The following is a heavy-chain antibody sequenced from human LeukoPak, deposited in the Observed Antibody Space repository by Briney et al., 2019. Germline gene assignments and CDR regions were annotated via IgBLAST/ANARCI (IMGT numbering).Heavy chain of an antibody. Sequence: QXPGXGLXWMGRIDPSDSYTNYSPSFQGQVTISADKSITTAYLQWSSLKASDTAMYYCARRGSGYPFDYWGQGTLVAVSS. V-gene: IGHV5-10-1*04. CDR3: ARRGSGYPFDY. D-gene: IGHD3-22*01. CDR2: IDPSDSYT. J-gene: IGHJ4*02.